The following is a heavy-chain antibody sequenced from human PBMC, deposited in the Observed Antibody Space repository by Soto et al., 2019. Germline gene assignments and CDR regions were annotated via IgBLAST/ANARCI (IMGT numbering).Heavy chain of an antibody. J-gene: IGHJ3*02. CDR1: GGTFSSYT. CDR2: IIPILGIA. Sequence: ASVKVSCKASGGTFSSYTISWVRQAPGQGLEWMGRIIPILGIANYAQKFQGRVTITADKSTSTAYMELSSLRSEDTAVYYCARTLYYYDSSGYYPDAFDIWGQGTTVTVSS. D-gene: IGHD3-22*01. V-gene: IGHV1-69*02. CDR3: ARTLYYYDSSGYYPDAFDI.